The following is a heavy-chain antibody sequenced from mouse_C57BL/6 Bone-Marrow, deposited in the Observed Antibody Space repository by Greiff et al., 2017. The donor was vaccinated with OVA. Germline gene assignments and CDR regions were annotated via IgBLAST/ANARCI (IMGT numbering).Heavy chain of an antibody. J-gene: IGHJ2*01. CDR2: ISSGSSTI. Sequence: EVKVEESGGGLVKPGGSLKLSCAASGFTFSDYGMHWVRQAPEKGLEWVAYISSGSSTIYSADTVKGRFTISRDNAKNTLFLQMTSLRSEDTAMYYCASLGFDYWGQGTTLTVSS. D-gene: IGHD4-1*01. CDR1: GFTFSDYG. V-gene: IGHV5-17*01. CDR3: ASLGFDY.